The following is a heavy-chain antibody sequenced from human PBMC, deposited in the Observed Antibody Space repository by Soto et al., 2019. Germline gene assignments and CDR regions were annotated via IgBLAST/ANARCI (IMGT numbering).Heavy chain of an antibody. CDR3: AHGSGWLFDF. J-gene: IGHJ4*02. Sequence: QITLKESGPTLVKPTQTLTLTCTFSGFSLTSNAVGVGWFRQPPGKALGWLALISWDDDNHYSPSLKSRLTFTKDTSKNQVVLIMTNMDPVDTATYYCAHGSGWLFDFWGQGTLVTVSS. D-gene: IGHD6-19*01. V-gene: IGHV2-5*02. CDR2: ISWDDDN. CDR1: GFSLTSNAVG.